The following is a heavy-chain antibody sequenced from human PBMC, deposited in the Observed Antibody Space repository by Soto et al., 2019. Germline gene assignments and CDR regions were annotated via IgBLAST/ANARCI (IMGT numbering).Heavy chain of an antibody. CDR3: ARDHIDYGDYALGEPFDY. Sequence: QVQLVQSGAEVKKPGASVKVSCKASGYTFTSYGISWVRQAPGQGLEWMGWISAYNGNTNYAQKLQGRVTMTTDTSTSTAYMELRSLRSDDTAVYYCARDHIDYGDYALGEPFDYWGQGTLVTVSS. D-gene: IGHD4-17*01. V-gene: IGHV1-18*01. J-gene: IGHJ4*02. CDR2: ISAYNGNT. CDR1: GYTFTSYG.